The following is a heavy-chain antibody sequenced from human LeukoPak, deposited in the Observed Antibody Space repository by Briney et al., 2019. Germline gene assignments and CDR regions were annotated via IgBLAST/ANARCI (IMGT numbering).Heavy chain of an antibody. D-gene: IGHD2-15*01. CDR1: GFTFSSYA. J-gene: IGHJ4*02. V-gene: IGHV3-23*01. CDR3: AKDGTRYCSGGSCYSTPY. Sequence: GGSLRLSCAASGFTFSSYAMSWVRQAPGRGLEWVSAISGSGGSTYYADSVKGRFTISRDNSKNTLYLQMNSLRAEDTAVYYCAKDGTRYCSGGSCYSTPYWGQGTLVTVSS. CDR2: ISGSGGST.